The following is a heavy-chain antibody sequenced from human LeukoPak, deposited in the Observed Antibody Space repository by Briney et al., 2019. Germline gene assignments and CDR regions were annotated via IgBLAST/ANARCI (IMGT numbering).Heavy chain of an antibody. J-gene: IGHJ4*02. Sequence: PGGSLRLSCAASGFTFSSYSMNWVRQAPGKGLEWVSSIGSSSSYIYYADSVKGRFTISRDNAKNSLYLQMNSLRAEDTAVYYCARVWGYDFDYWGQGTLVTVSS. CDR3: ARVWGYDFDY. CDR2: IGSSSSYI. D-gene: IGHD3-16*01. CDR1: GFTFSSYS. V-gene: IGHV3-21*01.